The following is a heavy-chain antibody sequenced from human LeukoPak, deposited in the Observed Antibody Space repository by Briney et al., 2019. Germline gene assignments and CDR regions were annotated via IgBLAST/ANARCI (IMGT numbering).Heavy chain of an antibody. CDR1: GGSISSSNW. J-gene: IGHJ4*02. CDR3: ARGASYGFWYFDY. V-gene: IGHV4-4*02. Sequence: NSSETLSLTCAVSGGSISSSNWWSWVRQPPGKGLEWIGEIYHSGSTNYNPSLKSRVTISVDKSKNQFSLKLNSVTAADTAVYYCARGASYGFWYFDYWGQGTLVTASS. D-gene: IGHD5-18*01. CDR2: IYHSGST.